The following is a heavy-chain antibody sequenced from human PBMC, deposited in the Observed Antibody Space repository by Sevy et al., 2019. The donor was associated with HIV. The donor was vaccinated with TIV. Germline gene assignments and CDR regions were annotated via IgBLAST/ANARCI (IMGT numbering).Heavy chain of an antibody. CDR3: AREGILGVGATTGHFDY. CDR1: GGTFSSYA. Sequence: AAVKVSCKASGGTFSSYAISWVRQAPGQGLEWMGWIIPIFGTANYAQKFQGRVTITADESTSPAYMELSSLRSEDTAVYYCAREGILGVGATTGHFDYWGQGTLVTVSS. D-gene: IGHD1-26*01. J-gene: IGHJ4*02. V-gene: IGHV1-69*13. CDR2: IIPIFGTA.